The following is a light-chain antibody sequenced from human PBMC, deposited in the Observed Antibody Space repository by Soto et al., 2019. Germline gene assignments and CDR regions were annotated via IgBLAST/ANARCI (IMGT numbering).Light chain of an antibody. J-gene: IGLJ3*02. CDR2: EVT. Sequence: QSALTQPASVSGSPGQSITISCTGTSSDVCGYKFVSWYQQHPGKAPTLMIYEVTNRPSGVSTRFSGSKSGNTASLTISGLQAEDEADYYCRSYVRGSSWVFGGGTKLTVL. V-gene: IGLV2-14*01. CDR3: RSYVRGSSWV. CDR1: SSDVCGYKF.